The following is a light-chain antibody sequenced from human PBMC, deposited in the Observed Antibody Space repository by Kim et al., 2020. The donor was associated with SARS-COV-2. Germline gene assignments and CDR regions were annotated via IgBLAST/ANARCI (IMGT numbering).Light chain of an antibody. V-gene: IGLV1-40*01. Sequence: QSVLTQPPSVSGAPGQRVTISCTGSSSNIGAGYAVHWYQQLPGTAPKLLIHGNNNRPSGVPDRFSGSKSGTSASLAITGLLAEDEADYYCQSYDSSLSGSRVFGGGTQLTVL. CDR3: QSYDSSLSGSRV. CDR2: GNN. CDR1: SSNIGAGYA. J-gene: IGLJ3*02.